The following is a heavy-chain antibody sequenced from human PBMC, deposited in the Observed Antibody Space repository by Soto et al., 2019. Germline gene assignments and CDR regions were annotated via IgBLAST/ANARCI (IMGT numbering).Heavy chain of an antibody. V-gene: IGHV1-18*01. CDR1: GYTFNSYG. Sequence: QVLLVQSGAEVKKPGASVKVSCKASGYTFNSYGVNWVRQAPGQGLEWMGWISAYNGNTKYSQNLQGRVTMTIDTTTSSAYLEVRSMRSDDTAIYYCARYFWSGQLPFYFDQWGQGTLVTVSS. CDR2: ISAYNGNT. D-gene: IGHD3-3*01. CDR3: ARYFWSGQLPFYFDQ. J-gene: IGHJ4*02.